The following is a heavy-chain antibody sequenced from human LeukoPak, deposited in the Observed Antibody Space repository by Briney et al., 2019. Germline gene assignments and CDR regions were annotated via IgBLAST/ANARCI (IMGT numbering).Heavy chain of an antibody. CDR2: ISGSGGST. CDR1: GFTFSSYA. D-gene: IGHD3-3*01. V-gene: IGHV3-23*01. Sequence: GGSLRLSCAASGFTFSSYAMSWVRQAPGKGLEWVSAISGSGGSTYYADSVKGRFTISRDNSKNTLHLQMNSLRAEDTAVYYCAKSLRFLEWLSRTFDYWGQGTLVTVSS. J-gene: IGHJ4*02. CDR3: AKSLRFLEWLSRTFDY.